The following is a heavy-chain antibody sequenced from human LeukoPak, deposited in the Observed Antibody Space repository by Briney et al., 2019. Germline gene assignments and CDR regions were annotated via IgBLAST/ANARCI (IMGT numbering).Heavy chain of an antibody. Sequence: SQTLSLTCALSGDIVSSNSAAWNWIRQSPSRGLEWLGRTYYRSKWYTYCAVSVKSRITINPDTSKNQFSLQLYSVTPDDTAVYYCARGYSGYLVNWGQGTLVTVSS. CDR2: TYYRSKWYT. D-gene: IGHD5-12*01. V-gene: IGHV6-1*01. CDR3: ARGYSGYLVN. CDR1: GDIVSSNSAA. J-gene: IGHJ4*02.